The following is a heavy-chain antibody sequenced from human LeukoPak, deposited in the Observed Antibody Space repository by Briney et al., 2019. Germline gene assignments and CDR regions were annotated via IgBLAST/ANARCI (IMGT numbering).Heavy chain of an antibody. CDR2: ISSSSSTI. CDR3: ARAPAGIAVAAFDY. CDR1: GFTFSSYS. V-gene: IGHV3-48*01. D-gene: IGHD6-19*01. Sequence: GGSLRLSCAASGFTFSSYSMNWVRQAPGKGLEWVSYISSSSSTIYYADSVKGRFTISRDNAKNSLYLQMNSLRAEDTAVYYCARAPAGIAVAAFDYWGQGTLVTVSS. J-gene: IGHJ4*02.